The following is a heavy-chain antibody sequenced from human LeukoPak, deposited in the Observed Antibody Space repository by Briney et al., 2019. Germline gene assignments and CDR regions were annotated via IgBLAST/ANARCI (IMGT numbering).Heavy chain of an antibody. J-gene: IGHJ6*02. V-gene: IGHV4-59*01. CDR1: GGSISSYY. CDR2: IYYSGST. Sequence: SETLSLTCTVSGGSISSYYWSWIRQPPGKGLEWIGYIYYSGSTNYNPSLKSRVTISVDTSKNQFSLKLSSVTAADTAVYYCARAPATAVAGMDYYYGMDVWGQGTTVTVSS. CDR3: ARAPATAVAGMDYYYGMDV. D-gene: IGHD6-19*01.